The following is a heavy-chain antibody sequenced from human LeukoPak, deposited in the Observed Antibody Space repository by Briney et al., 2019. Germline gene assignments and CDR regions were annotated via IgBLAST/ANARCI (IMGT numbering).Heavy chain of an antibody. D-gene: IGHD1-20*01. J-gene: IGHJ4*02. CDR2: INPNSGGT. V-gene: IGHV1-2*02. CDR1: GYTFTGYY. CDR3: ARVSTPPYNWKRELGY. Sequence: ASVKVSCKASGYTFTGYYMHWVRQAPGQGLEWMGWINPNSGGTNYAQKFQGRVTMTRDTSISTAYMELSRLRSDDTAVYYCARVSTPPYNWKRELGYWGQGTLVTVSS.